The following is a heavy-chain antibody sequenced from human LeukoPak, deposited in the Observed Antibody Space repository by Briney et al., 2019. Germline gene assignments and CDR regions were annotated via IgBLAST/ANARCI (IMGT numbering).Heavy chain of an antibody. CDR3: ARAFYDSSGPGFDY. J-gene: IGHJ4*02. CDR1: GYTFTGYY. V-gene: IGHV1-2*02. D-gene: IGHD3-22*01. CDR2: INPKSGGT. Sequence: ASVKVSCKASGYTFTGYYMHWVRQAPAQGLEWMGWINPKSGGTNYAQKFQGRVTMTRDTSISTAYMELSRLRSDDTAVYYCARAFYDSSGPGFDYWGQGTLVTVSS.